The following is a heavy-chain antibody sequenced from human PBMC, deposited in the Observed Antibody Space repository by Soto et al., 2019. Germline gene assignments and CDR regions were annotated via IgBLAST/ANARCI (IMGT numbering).Heavy chain of an antibody. CDR3: ARMMTSYGMDV. D-gene: IGHD3-16*01. V-gene: IGHV1-8*01. Sequence: QVQLVQSGAEVKKPGASVKVSCKASGYTFTSYDINWVRQATGQGLEWMGWMNPNSGNTGYAQKFQGRVTMTRNTSIRTAYMELSSLISEDTAVDYGARMMTSYGMDVWGQGTRVTVSS. CDR2: MNPNSGNT. J-gene: IGHJ6*02. CDR1: GYTFTSYD.